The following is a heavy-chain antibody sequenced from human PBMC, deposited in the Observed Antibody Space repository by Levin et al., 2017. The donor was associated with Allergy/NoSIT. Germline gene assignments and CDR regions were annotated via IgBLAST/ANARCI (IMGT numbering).Heavy chain of an antibody. CDR3: AKALVVYYYGMDV. CDR1: GDSISSNSAA. V-gene: IGHV6-1*01. J-gene: IGHJ6*02. D-gene: IGHD6-6*01. Sequence: SQTLSLTCAISGDSISSNSAAWNWIRQSPSRGLEWLGRTYYRSKWFNDYAVSVKSRITINPDTSKNQFSLHLNSVTPEDTAVYYCAKALVVYYYGMDVWGQGTTVTVSS. CDR2: TYYRSKWFN.